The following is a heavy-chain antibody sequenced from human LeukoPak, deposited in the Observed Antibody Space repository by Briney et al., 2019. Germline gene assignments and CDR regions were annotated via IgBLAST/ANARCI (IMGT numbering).Heavy chain of an antibody. J-gene: IGHJ5*02. CDR2: IYYSGST. CDR3: ASSPRQWLVRELLGWFDP. Sequence: SETLSLTCTVSGGSISSYYWSWIRQPPGKGLEWIGYIYYSGSTNYNPSLKSRVTISVDTSKNQFSLKLSPVTAADTAVYYCASSPRQWLVRELLGWFDPWGQGTLVTVSS. V-gene: IGHV4-59*08. D-gene: IGHD6-19*01. CDR1: GGSISSYY.